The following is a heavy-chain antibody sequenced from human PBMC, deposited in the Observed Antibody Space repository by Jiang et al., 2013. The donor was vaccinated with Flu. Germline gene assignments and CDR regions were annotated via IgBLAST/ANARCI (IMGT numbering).Heavy chain of an antibody. V-gene: IGHV4-31*11. CDR2: IYSTGST. CDR1: GGSINSGYYY. Sequence: GLVKPSQTLSLTCAVSGGSINSGYYYWTWIRQHPGKGLEWIGYIYSTGSTYYNPSLKSRVTISVDTSKNQFSLNLTSVTAADTAMYYCARETRGTTTETKVDYWGQGTLVTVSS. D-gene: IGHD4-17*01. J-gene: IGHJ4*02. CDR3: ARETRGTTTETKVDY.